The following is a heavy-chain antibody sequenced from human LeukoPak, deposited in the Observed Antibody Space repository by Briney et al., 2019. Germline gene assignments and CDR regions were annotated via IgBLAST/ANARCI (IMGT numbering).Heavy chain of an antibody. CDR2: INHDATEK. CDR3: ARVRSAAAGPLDY. V-gene: IGHV3-7*01. D-gene: IGHD6-13*01. Sequence: GVSLRLSCVASGFSFDSYWMNWVRQAPGRGLEWVANINHDATEKYYVDSVKGRFTISRDNAKKSLYLQINRLRADDTAVYHCARVRSAAAGPLDYWGQGTLVTVSS. CDR1: GFSFDSYW. J-gene: IGHJ4*02.